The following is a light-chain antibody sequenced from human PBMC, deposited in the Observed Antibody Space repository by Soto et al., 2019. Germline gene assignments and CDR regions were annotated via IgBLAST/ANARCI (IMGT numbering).Light chain of an antibody. CDR1: SSDVGGYNF. V-gene: IGLV2-11*01. CDR3: CSYAGSYTWV. Sequence: QSVLTQPRSVSGSPGQSVTISCTGTSSDVGGYNFVSWYQQHPGKAPKLMIYDVNKRPSGVPDRFSGSKSGNTASLTISVLQAEDEADYYCCSYAGSYTWVFGGGTKLTVL. J-gene: IGLJ3*02. CDR2: DVN.